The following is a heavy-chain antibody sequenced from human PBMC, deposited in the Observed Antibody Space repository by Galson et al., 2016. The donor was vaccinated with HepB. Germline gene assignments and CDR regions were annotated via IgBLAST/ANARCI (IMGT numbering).Heavy chain of an antibody. J-gene: IGHJ4*02. D-gene: IGHD5-24*01. V-gene: IGHV4-39*07. CDR2: ISYSGTT. CDR3: ARRLTSMAYFDY. Sequence: ETLSLTCTVSGGSISSTTYFWGWIRQHPGKGLDWIGSISYSGTTYNNPSLRSRVPISAATSKNLFSLKLSSVTAADTAVYYCARRLTSMAYFDYWGQGTLVTVSS. CDR1: GGSISSTTYF.